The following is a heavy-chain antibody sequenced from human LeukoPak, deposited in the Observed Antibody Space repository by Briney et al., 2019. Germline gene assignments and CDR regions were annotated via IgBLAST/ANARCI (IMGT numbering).Heavy chain of an antibody. V-gene: IGHV1-69*04. D-gene: IGHD4-23*01. CDR3: ARGPYGGNSGAFDI. CDR2: IIPILGIA. Sequence: ASVKVSCKASGGTFSSYAISWVRQAPGQGLEWMGRIIPILGIANYAQKFQGRVTITADKSTSTAYMELSSLRSEDTAVYYCARGPYGGNSGAFDIWGQGTMVTVS. J-gene: IGHJ3*02. CDR1: GGTFSSYA.